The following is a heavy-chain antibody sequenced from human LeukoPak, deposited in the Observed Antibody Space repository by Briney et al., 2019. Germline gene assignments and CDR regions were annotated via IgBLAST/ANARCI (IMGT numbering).Heavy chain of an antibody. CDR2: IRYDGSNK. D-gene: IGHD3-16*02. CDR1: GFTFSSYW. V-gene: IGHV3-30*02. CDR3: AKPSRYDYVWGSYRYYFDY. J-gene: IGHJ4*02. Sequence: GGSLRLSCAASGFTFSSYWMHWVRQAPGKGLEWVAFIRYDGSNKYYADSVKGRFTISRDNSKNTLYLQMNSLRAEDTAVYYCAKPSRYDYVWGSYRYYFDYWGQGTLVTVSS.